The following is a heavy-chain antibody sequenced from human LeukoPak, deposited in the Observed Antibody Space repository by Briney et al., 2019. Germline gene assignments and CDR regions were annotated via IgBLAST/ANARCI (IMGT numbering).Heavy chain of an antibody. D-gene: IGHD5-12*01. Sequence: ASVKVSCKASGYTFTRYGISWVRQAPGQGLEWMGWISAYNGNTNYAQRLQGRVTVTTDTSTSTAYMELRSLTFDDTAIYYCAREGGIVATTAFDYWGQGTLVTVSS. J-gene: IGHJ4*02. CDR3: AREGGIVATTAFDY. CDR2: ISAYNGNT. V-gene: IGHV1-18*01. CDR1: GYTFTRYG.